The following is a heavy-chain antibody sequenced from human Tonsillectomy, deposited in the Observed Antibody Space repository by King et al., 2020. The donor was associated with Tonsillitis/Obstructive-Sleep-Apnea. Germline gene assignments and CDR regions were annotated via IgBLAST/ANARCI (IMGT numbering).Heavy chain of an antibody. V-gene: IGHV4-34*01. Sequence: VQLQQWGAGLLKPSETLSLTCAVYGGSFSGYYWSWIRQPPGKGLEWIGEINHRGSTNYIPSLKSRVTVSVDTSKNQFSLKMTSVTAADTAVYYCASRAVNWFDPWGQGTLVTVSS. CDR3: ASRAVNWFDP. J-gene: IGHJ5*02. CDR2: INHRGST. D-gene: IGHD6-19*01. CDR1: GGSFSGYY.